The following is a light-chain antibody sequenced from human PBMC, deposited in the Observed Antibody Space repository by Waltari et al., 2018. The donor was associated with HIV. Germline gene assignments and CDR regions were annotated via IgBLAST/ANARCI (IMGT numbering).Light chain of an antibody. CDR3: SSYGDSLKIL. V-gene: IGLV2-8*01. Sequence: QSALTQPPSASGSLGQSVTISCTGSSSDIGAYDFVSCFQQHPHSAPKLLLYEVSRRPSTVSDRFSGSRSGNTAFLTVAGLQPDDEATYFCSSYGDSLKILFGGGTNVTIL. J-gene: IGLJ3*02. CDR2: EVS. CDR1: SSDIGAYDF.